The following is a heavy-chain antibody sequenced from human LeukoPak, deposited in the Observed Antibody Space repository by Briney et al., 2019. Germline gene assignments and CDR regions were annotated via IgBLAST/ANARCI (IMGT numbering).Heavy chain of an antibody. CDR2: ISYDGSNK. CDR3: ARGNYYGMDV. Sequence: GGSLRLSCAASGFTFSSYAMHWVRQAPGKGLEWVAVISYDGSNKYYADSVKGRFTISRDNSKNTLYLQMNSLRAEDTAVYYCARGNYYGMDVWGQGTTVTVS. CDR1: GFTFSSYA. J-gene: IGHJ6*02. V-gene: IGHV3-30-3*01.